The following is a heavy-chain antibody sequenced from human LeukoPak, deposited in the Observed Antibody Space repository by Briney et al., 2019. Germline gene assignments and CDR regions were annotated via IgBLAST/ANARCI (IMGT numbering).Heavy chain of an antibody. D-gene: IGHD5-18*01. Sequence: PGGSLRLSCAASGFTFSDVWMSWVRQAPGKGLEWVGRIKSKSDGGTTDYAAPVKGRFTISRDDSKNTVYLQMNSLKTEDTAVYYCTTEDTDMVSDAFDIWGQGTIVTVSS. CDR1: GFTFSDVW. CDR3: TTEDTDMVSDAFDI. J-gene: IGHJ3*02. CDR2: IKSKSDGGTT. V-gene: IGHV3-15*01.